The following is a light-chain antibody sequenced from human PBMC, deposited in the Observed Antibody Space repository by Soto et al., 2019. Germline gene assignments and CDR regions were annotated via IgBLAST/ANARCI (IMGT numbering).Light chain of an antibody. CDR2: DVS. V-gene: IGLV2-14*03. Sequence: QSALTQPASMSASPGQSITISCTGTSSDVGGYNYVSWYQQHPGRAPKLIIYDVSVRPSGISDRFSGSKSGNTASLTISGLQAEDEADYYCGSFTVTSTRVFGGGTKVTVL. CDR3: GSFTVTSTRV. J-gene: IGLJ3*02. CDR1: SSDVGGYNY.